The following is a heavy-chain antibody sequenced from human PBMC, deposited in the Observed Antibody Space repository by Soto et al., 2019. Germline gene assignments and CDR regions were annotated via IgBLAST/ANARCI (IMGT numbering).Heavy chain of an antibody. CDR3: ARDLHYGLFDY. J-gene: IGHJ4*02. Sequence: WGSLRLSCAASGFTFSSYSMNWVRQAPGKGQEWDSYISSSSSTIYYADSVNGRFTISRDIAKISLYLQMSSLRAEDTAVYYCARDLHYGLFDYWGQGT. CDR2: ISSSSSTI. D-gene: IGHD4-17*01. V-gene: IGHV3-48*01. CDR1: GFTFSSYS.